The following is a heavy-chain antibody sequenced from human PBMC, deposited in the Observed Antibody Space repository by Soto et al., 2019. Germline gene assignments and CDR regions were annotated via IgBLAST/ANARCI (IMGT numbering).Heavy chain of an antibody. CDR1: GGSVSSGSYY. CDR3: ARDRPVYYDILTGYGGMDV. Sequence: QVQLQESGPGLVKPSETLSLTCTVSGGSVSSGSYYWSWIRQPPGKGLEWIGYIYYSGSTNYNPSLKSRVTISVDTSKNQFSLKLSSVTAADTAVYYCARDRPVYYDILTGYGGMDVW. J-gene: IGHJ6*01. D-gene: IGHD3-9*01. V-gene: IGHV4-61*01. CDR2: IYYSGST.